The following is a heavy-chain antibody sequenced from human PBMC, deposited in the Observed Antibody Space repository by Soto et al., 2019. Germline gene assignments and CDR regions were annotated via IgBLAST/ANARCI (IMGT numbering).Heavy chain of an antibody. CDR3: ARDRVIGDFLTGYDSFDI. Sequence: EEQLVESGGGLVQPGGSLRLSCGGSGVTFNNYGMNWVRQAPGKGLEWLSYISSSSSTINYADSVKGRFTVSRDNAKKSLFLQMNSLRDDDTAVYFCARDRVIGDFLTGYDSFDIWGQGTMVTVSS. V-gene: IGHV3-48*02. D-gene: IGHD3-9*01. J-gene: IGHJ3*02. CDR2: ISSSSSTI. CDR1: GVTFNNYG.